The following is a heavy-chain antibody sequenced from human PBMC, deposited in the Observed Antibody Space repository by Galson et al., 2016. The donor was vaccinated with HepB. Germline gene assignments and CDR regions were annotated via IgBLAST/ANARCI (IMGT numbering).Heavy chain of an antibody. CDR3: ARHVIDY. CDR2: IRNKADNYAT. J-gene: IGHJ4*02. CDR1: GFIFSDSA. Sequence: SLRLSCAASGFIFSDSAMHWVRQASGKGLEWVGLIRNKADNYATVYAASVKGRFSISRYDSKNTAYLQMNSLKTEDTAVYYCARHVIDYWGQGTLVTVSS. V-gene: IGHV3-73*01.